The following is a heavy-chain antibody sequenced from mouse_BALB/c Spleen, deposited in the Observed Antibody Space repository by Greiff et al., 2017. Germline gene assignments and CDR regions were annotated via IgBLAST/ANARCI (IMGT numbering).Heavy chain of an antibody. Sequence: DLVKPGASVMLSCKASGYTFTSYWINWIKQRPGQGLEWIGRIAPGSGSTYYNEMFKGKATLTVDTSSSTAYIQLSSLSSEDSAVYFCARLDTSWYFDVWGAGTTVTVSS. CDR2: IAPGSGST. CDR3: ARLDTSWYFDV. V-gene: IGHV1S41*01. J-gene: IGHJ1*01. CDR1: GYTFTSYW.